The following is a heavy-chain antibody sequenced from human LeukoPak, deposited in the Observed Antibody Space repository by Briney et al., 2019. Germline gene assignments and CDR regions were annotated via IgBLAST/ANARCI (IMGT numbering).Heavy chain of an antibody. V-gene: IGHV3-30*02. J-gene: IGHJ4*02. D-gene: IGHD2-2*01. CDR1: GFTFSSYG. Sequence: PGGSLRLSCAPSGFTFSSYGMHWVRQAPGKGLEWVAFIRYDGSNKYYADSVKGRFTISRDNSKNTLYLQMNSLRAEDTAVYYCAKDRRVPAAMSFDYWGQGTLVTVSS. CDR2: IRYDGSNK. CDR3: AKDRRVPAAMSFDY.